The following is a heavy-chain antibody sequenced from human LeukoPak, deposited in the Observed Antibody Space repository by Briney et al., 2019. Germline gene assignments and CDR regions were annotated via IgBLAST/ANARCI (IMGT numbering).Heavy chain of an antibody. CDR2: ISSSSSII. Sequence: GGSLRLSCAASGFTFSSYNMNWVRQAPGKGLEWVSYISSSSSIIYYADSVKGRFTISRGNGKSSRYLQMNSLRAEDTAVYYCAKSGRYYYYGMDVWGQGTTVTVSS. D-gene: IGHD3-3*01. CDR1: GFTFSSYN. CDR3: AKSGRYYYYGMDV. V-gene: IGHV3-48*01. J-gene: IGHJ6*02.